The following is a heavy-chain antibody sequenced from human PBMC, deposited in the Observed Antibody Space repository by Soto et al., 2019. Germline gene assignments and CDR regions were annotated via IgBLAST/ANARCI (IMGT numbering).Heavy chain of an antibody. J-gene: IGHJ6*02. V-gene: IGHV3-23*01. CDR2: ISGGGGTT. D-gene: IGHD3-10*01. CDR1: GFSFSTFA. Sequence: PGGSLRLSCVVSGFSFSTFAMSRVRQAPGKGLEWVSGISGGGGTTYYAASVKGRFTISRDNSKNTLYLQLNSLRAEDTAVYYCGKERGYYYYYAMDVWGQGTTVTVSS. CDR3: GKERGYYYYYAMDV.